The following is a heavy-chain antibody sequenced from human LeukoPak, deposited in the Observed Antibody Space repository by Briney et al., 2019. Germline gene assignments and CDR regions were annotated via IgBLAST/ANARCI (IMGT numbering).Heavy chain of an antibody. Sequence: GASVKVSCKTSGYTFTAYYMHWLRQAPGQGPEWMGWINPNSGGTIYAQKFQGRVTMTRDTSISTAYMELSRLRSDDTAVYYCARVAWNSEESYYFDYWGQGTLVTVSS. CDR1: GYTFTAYY. CDR2: INPNSGGT. CDR3: ARVAWNSEESYYFDY. V-gene: IGHV1-2*02. D-gene: IGHD1/OR15-1a*01. J-gene: IGHJ4*02.